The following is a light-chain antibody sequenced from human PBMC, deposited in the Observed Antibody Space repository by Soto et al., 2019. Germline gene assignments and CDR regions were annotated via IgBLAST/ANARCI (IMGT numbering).Light chain of an antibody. CDR1: QTISDS. Sequence: DIQMTQSPSALSASVLYIVTITCRASQTISDSLAWYQQKPGKAPDLLISDVSSLERGVASRFSGSGSGTEFTLTISSMQPDDFATYYCQQYHGYSRKFGQGTKVDIK. CDR3: QQYHGYSRK. J-gene: IGKJ1*01. V-gene: IGKV1-5*01. CDR2: DVS.